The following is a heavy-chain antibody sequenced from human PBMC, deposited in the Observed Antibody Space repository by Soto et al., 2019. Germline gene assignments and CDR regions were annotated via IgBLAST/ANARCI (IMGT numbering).Heavy chain of an antibody. J-gene: IGHJ5*02. D-gene: IGHD3-3*01. V-gene: IGHV3-23*01. CDR1: GFSFTDFA. CDR3: AKASEWLFGNWFDP. CDR2: ISGTGGRT. Sequence: GGSLRLSCAASGFSFTDFAMSWGRQPPGKGLGWVSSISGTGGRTHYADSVKGRFSISRDNSRNTLSLQMNSRRAEDTAFYYCAKASEWLFGNWFDPWGQGTLVTVSS.